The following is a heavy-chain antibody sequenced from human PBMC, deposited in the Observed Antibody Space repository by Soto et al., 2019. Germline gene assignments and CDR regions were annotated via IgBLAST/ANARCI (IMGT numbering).Heavy chain of an antibody. CDR3: AREPATAKPEGVDF. D-gene: IGHD1-1*01. Sequence: SVEVSFRASGYTFSDYYIHWVRQAPGQGLEWMGWINPNSGGTKYAPKFQGGVTMTRDTSITTAYMELSRLRSGDTAVYYCAREPATAKPEGVDFWGQGTLVTVSS. V-gene: IGHV1-2*02. CDR2: INPNSGGT. CDR1: GYTFSDYY. J-gene: IGHJ4*02.